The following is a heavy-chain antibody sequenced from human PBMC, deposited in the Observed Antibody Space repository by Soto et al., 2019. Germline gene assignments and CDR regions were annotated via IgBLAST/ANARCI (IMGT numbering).Heavy chain of an antibody. V-gene: IGHV3-11*06. J-gene: IGHJ4*02. CDR1: RFTFSDYY. CDR3: AKDRRAGGNSAFYFDF. D-gene: IGHD3-16*01. Sequence: GGSLRLSCAASRFTFSDYYMSWIRQAPGKGLEWISYISSSGDYTNYADSVKGRFTISRDNAKNSLYLQMGSLRAQDSAVYFCAKDRRAGGNSAFYFDFWGQGAQVTVSS. CDR2: ISSSGDYT.